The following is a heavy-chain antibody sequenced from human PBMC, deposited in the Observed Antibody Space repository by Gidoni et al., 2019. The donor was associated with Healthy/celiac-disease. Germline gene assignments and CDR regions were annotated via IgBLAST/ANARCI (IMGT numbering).Heavy chain of an antibody. Sequence: EVQLVESGGGLVKPGGSLRRSCAASGFTLSNAWMSWVRQAPGKGLEWVGRIKIKTDGGTTDSAAPVKGRFTISRDDSKNTLYLQMNSLKTEDPAVYYCTTGGGYCSGGSCSSVDYWGQGTLVTVSS. J-gene: IGHJ4*02. D-gene: IGHD2-15*01. V-gene: IGHV3-15*01. CDR3: TTGGGYCSGGSCSSVDY. CDR2: IKIKTDGGTT. CDR1: GFTLSNAW.